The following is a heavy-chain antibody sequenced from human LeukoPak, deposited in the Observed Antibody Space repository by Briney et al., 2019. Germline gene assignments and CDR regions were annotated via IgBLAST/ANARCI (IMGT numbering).Heavy chain of an antibody. V-gene: IGHV1-2*02. CDR1: GYTFTGYY. CDR2: INPNSGGT. D-gene: IGHD3-3*01. J-gene: IGHJ5*02. Sequence: ASVKVSCKASGYTFTGYYMHWVRQAPGQGLEWMGWINPNSGGTNYAQKFQGRVTMTRDTSISTACMELSRLRSDDTAVYYCARDTADYDFWGGYLGNWFDPWGQGTLVTVSS. CDR3: ARDTADYDFWGGYLGNWFDP.